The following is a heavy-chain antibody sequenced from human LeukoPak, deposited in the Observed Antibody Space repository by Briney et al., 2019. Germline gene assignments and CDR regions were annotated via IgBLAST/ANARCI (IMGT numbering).Heavy chain of an antibody. CDR1: GYTFTSYG. V-gene: IGHV1-18*01. D-gene: IGHD6-19*01. J-gene: IGHJ4*02. CDR3: ARSVGGWFFYYFDY. CDR2: ISAYNGNT. Sequence: GASVKVSCKASGYTFTSYGISWVRQAPGQGLEWMGWISAYNGNTNYAQKLQGRVTMTTDTSTSTAYMELRSLRSDDTAVYYCARSVGGWFFYYFDYWGQATLVTVSS.